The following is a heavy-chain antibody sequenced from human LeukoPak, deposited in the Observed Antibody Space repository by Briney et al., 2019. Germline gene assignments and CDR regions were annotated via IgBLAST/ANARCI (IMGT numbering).Heavy chain of an antibody. D-gene: IGHD6-13*01. CDR1: GLTFDDYA. CDR2: ISWNSGSI. Sequence: GGSLRLSCAASGLTFDDYAMHWVRQAPGKGLEWVSGISWNSGSIGYADSVKGRFTISRDNDKNALYLQMNSLRAEDTALYYCAKIAYSSSWYGYYFDYWGQGTLVTVSS. J-gene: IGHJ4*02. V-gene: IGHV3-9*01. CDR3: AKIAYSSSWYGYYFDY.